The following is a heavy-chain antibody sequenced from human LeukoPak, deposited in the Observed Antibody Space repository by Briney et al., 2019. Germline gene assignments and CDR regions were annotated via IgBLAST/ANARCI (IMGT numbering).Heavy chain of an antibody. CDR3: ARVNYYGSGGYYWWFDP. J-gene: IGHJ5*02. Sequence: SETLSLTCAVYGGSFSGYYWSWIRQPPGKGLEWIGEINHSGSTNYNPSLKSRVTTSVDPSKNQVSLKLTSVTAADTAVYYCARVNYYGSGGYYWWFDPWGQGTLVTVSS. CDR2: INHSGST. D-gene: IGHD3-22*01. V-gene: IGHV4-34*01. CDR1: GGSFSGYY.